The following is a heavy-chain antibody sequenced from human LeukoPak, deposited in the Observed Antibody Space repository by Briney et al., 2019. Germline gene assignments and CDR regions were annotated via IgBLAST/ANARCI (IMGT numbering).Heavy chain of an antibody. CDR3: AKDHPLGFHYYGSGSYPALDY. Sequence: PGGSLRLSCVASGFNFNNYWMSWVRQAPGKGLEWVANIKQDTREKYYLDSVKGRFTISRDNAKNSLYLQMNSLRAEDTAVYYCAKDHPLGFHYYGSGSYPALDYWGQGTLVTVSS. V-gene: IGHV3-7*01. D-gene: IGHD3-10*01. J-gene: IGHJ4*02. CDR1: GFNFNNYW. CDR2: IKQDTREK.